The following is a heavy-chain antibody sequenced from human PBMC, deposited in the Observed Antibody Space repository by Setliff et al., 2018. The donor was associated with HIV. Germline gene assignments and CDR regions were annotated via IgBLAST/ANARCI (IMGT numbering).Heavy chain of an antibody. CDR2: IYHSGST. V-gene: IGHV4-4*02. CDR3: ARIATYYDTSGHLIPYYFDY. Sequence: SETLSLTCVVSGGSISTSNWWSWVRQPPGKGLEWIGEIYHSGSTNYNSSLKSRVTISVDKSKNLFSLKLSSVTAADTAMYYCARIATYYDTSGHLIPYYFDYWGQGTLVTVSS. J-gene: IGHJ4*02. D-gene: IGHD3-22*01. CDR1: GGSISTSNW.